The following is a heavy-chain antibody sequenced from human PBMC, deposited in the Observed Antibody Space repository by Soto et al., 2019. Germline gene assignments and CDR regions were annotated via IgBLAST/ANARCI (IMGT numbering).Heavy chain of an antibody. CDR2: IVVGSGHT. CDR3: AAPDFGDYWYFDL. J-gene: IGHJ2*01. Sequence: QMQLVQSGPEVKKPGTSVKVSCKASGFTFSSSIVQWVRQARGQRLEWIGWIVVGSGHTNYEQKFQERVTITRDMSTXXXXXXLSSLRSEDTXXXXXAAPDFGDYWYFDLWGRGTLVTV. D-gene: IGHD4-17*01. V-gene: IGHV1-58*01. CDR1: GFTFSSSI.